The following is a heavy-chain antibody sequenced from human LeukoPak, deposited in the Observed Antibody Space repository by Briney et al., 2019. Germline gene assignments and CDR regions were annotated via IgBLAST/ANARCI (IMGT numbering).Heavy chain of an antibody. D-gene: IGHD6-13*01. Sequence: KPSETLSLTCTVSGGSISTNTYYWGWIRQPPGKGLEWIGSMSYGGTTYYNPSLKSRVTISVDTSKNQFSLKLSSVTAADTAVYYCARGEQQLNLRPRYYYYYYMDVWGKGTTVTVSS. CDR3: ARGEQQLNLRPRYYYYYYMDV. CDR2: MSYGGTT. V-gene: IGHV4-39*01. CDR1: GGSISTNTYY. J-gene: IGHJ6*03.